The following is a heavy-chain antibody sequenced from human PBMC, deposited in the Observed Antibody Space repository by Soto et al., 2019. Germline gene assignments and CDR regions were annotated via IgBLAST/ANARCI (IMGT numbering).Heavy chain of an antibody. D-gene: IGHD3-16*01. CDR3: VKGGWLDF. CDR2: ISTDSSRA. V-gene: IGHV3-23*01. CDR1: GFTFNIFE. Sequence: EVQLLESGGGLVQPGGSLRLSCAASGFTFNIFEMSWVRQAPGWGLEWVSFISTDSSRAYYADAVKGRFTISRDNSENPLYLQMNSLSAEVTAVYPCVKGGWLDFWGQGTLVTVSS. J-gene: IGHJ5*01.